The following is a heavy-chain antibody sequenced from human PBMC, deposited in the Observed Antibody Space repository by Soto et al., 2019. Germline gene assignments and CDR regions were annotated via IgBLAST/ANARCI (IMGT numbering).Heavy chain of an antibody. CDR1: GYPVTAYY. CDR3: ARGGGVGVAGSAAFEM. J-gene: IGHJ3*02. D-gene: IGHD3-3*01. Sequence: QLHLVQSGAVVKKPGASVTVSCSASGYPVTAYYMHWVRQAPGRGLEWMGGINPAPGAAKYTQTFQGRVPIPRDTSTSTVFMELSGLPSEATAVFYCARGGGVGVAGSAAFEMWGQGTVVTVSS. V-gene: IGHV1-2*02. CDR2: INPAPGAA.